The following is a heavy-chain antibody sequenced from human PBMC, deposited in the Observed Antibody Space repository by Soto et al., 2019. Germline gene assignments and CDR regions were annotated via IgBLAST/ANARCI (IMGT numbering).Heavy chain of an antibody. CDR1: GYTFTSYG. D-gene: IGHD2-2*01. V-gene: IGHV1-18*01. Sequence: QVQLVQSGAEVKKPGASVKVSCKASGYTFTSYGISWVRQAPGQGLEWMGWISAYNGNTNYAQKLQGRVTMTTDTSTSKAYMELRSLRTDEQVVDFCSRHIVVAGMDVWGQGTKVTGSS. CDR2: ISAYNGNT. J-gene: IGHJ6*02. CDR3: SRHIVVAGMDV.